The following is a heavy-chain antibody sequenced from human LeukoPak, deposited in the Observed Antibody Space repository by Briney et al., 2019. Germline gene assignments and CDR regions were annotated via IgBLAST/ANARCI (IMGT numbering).Heavy chain of an antibody. Sequence: PSETLSLTCTVSGGSISSRSYYWGWIRQPPGKGLEWIGSIYYSVSTYYNPSLKSRVTISIDTSNNQFSLKLSSVTAADTAVYYCTRGPAAAAPGYWGQGTLVTVSS. CDR1: GGSISSRSYY. CDR2: IYYSVST. J-gene: IGHJ4*02. V-gene: IGHV4-39*07. CDR3: TRGPAAAAPGY. D-gene: IGHD2-2*01.